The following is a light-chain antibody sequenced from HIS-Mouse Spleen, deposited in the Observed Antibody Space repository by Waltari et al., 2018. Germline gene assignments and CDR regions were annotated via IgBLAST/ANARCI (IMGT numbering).Light chain of an antibody. Sequence: SYELTQPPSASVSPGQTARTTCSGDALLKQYASWYQQKSGQAPVLVIYEDSKRPSGIPERFSGSSSGTMATLTISGAQVEDEADYYCYSTDSSGNHRVFGGGTKLTVL. J-gene: IGLJ2*01. CDR2: EDS. V-gene: IGLV3-10*01. CDR1: ALLKQY. CDR3: YSTDSSGNHRV.